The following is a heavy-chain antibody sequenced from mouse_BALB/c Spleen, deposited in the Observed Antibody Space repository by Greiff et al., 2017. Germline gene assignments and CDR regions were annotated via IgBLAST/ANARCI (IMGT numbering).Heavy chain of an antibody. CDR3: ARRARDRYDGYYAMDY. J-gene: IGHJ4*01. V-gene: IGHV8-8*01. Sequence: QVTLKVSGPGILKPSQTLSLTCSFSGFSLSTSGMGVGWLRPPSGKGLEWLAHIWWDDDKYYNPSLKSQLTSSKDTSRNQVFLKITSVDTADTATYYCARRARDRYDGYYAMDYWGQGTSVTVSS. CDR1: GFSLSTSGMG. CDR2: IWWDDDK. D-gene: IGHD2-14*01.